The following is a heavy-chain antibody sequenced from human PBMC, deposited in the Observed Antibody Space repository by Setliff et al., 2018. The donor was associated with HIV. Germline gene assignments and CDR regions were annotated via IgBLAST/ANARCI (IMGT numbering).Heavy chain of an antibody. CDR2: FDPEDGET. V-gene: IGHV1-24*01. CDR1: GYTLTELS. D-gene: IGHD6-13*01. J-gene: IGHJ1*01. CDR3: ATDPGYSRTWYSESFQH. Sequence: GASVKVSCKVSGYTLTELSMHWVRQAPGKGLEWMGGFDPEDGETIYAQKFQGRITMTEDTSADTAYMELSSLRSDDKAMYYCATDPGYSRTWYSESFQHWGRAPWSPSPQ.